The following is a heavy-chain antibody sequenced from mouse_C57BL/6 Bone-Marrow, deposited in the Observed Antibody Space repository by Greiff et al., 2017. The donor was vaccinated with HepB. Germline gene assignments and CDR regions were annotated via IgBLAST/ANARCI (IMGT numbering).Heavy chain of an antibody. J-gene: IGHJ1*03. Sequence: QLQQPGAELVMPGASVKLSCKASGYTFTSYWMHWVKQRPGQGLEWIGEIDPSDSYTNYNQKFKGKSTLTVDKSSSTAYMQLSSLTSEDSAVYYCAREGLITFDVWGTGTTVTVSS. V-gene: IGHV1-69*01. CDR1: GYTFTSYW. CDR3: AREGLITFDV. D-gene: IGHD1-1*01. CDR2: IDPSDSYT.